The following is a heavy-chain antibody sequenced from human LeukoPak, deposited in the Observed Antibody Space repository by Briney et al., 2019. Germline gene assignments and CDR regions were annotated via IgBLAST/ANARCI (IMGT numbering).Heavy chain of an antibody. J-gene: IGHJ4*02. Sequence: GGSLRLSCAASGFIFNSYAMHWVRQAPGRGLEYVSAISSNGGSTYYANSVKGRFTISRDNAKNSLYLQMNSLRAEDTAVYYCARGNSSSWYFNYWGQGTLVTVSS. V-gene: IGHV3-64*01. CDR3: ARGNSSSWYFNY. CDR1: GFIFNSYA. CDR2: ISSNGGST. D-gene: IGHD6-13*01.